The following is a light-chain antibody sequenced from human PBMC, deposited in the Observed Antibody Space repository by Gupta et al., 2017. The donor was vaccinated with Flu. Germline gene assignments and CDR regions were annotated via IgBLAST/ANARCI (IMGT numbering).Light chain of an antibody. J-gene: IGLJ3*02. CDR1: SREGWRYYI. Sequence: ICCTGTSREGWRYYIVSWEKQLPGKDPKRSRYEGWKRTSGVSNRFSASKYGNTASMAIAGLQAEDEAEYYWGSEAGRTASGVVGGGTKLTVL. V-gene: IGLV2-23*01. CDR2: EGW. CDR3: GSEAGRTASGV.